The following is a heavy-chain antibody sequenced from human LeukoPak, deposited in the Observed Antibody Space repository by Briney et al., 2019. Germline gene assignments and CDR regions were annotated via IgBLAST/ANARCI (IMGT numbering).Heavy chain of an antibody. J-gene: IGHJ6*03. Sequence: SETLSLTCAVSGGSFSGYYWSWIRQPPGKGLEWIGEINHSGSTNYNSSLKSRVTISVDTSKNQFSLKLCSVTAADTAVYYCAREVVPAARSYYYYMDVWGKGTTVTVSS. CDR3: AREVVPAARSYYYYMDV. D-gene: IGHD2-2*01. CDR2: INHSGST. CDR1: GGSFSGYY. V-gene: IGHV4-34*01.